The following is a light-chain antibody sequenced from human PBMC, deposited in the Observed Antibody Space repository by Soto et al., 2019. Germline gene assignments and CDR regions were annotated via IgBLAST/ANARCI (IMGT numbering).Light chain of an antibody. CDR2: GAS. CDR1: QSVGRN. Sequence: EIVMTQSPATLSVSPGERATLSCRASQSVGRNLAWYQQKPGQAPRLLIYGASTRATGIPARFSGSGSGTEFPLTISSLPSEDVAIYSCQQYNHWPPLTFGGGTKVEIK. V-gene: IGKV3-15*01. J-gene: IGKJ4*01. CDR3: QQYNHWPPLT.